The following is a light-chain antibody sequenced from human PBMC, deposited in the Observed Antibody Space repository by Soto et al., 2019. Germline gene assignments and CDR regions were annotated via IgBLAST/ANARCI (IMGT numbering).Light chain of an antibody. CDR2: GNN. J-gene: IGLJ2*01. Sequence: QSVMTQPPSASGTPGQRVTVSCSGSSSNIGSNYVYWYQQVTGTAPKVLIYGNNQRPSGVPDRFSGSKSGTAASLAISGLRSEDEADYYCATWDDTLSGVVFGGGTQLTVL. CDR1: SSNIGSNY. CDR3: ATWDDTLSGVV. V-gene: IGLV1-47*02.